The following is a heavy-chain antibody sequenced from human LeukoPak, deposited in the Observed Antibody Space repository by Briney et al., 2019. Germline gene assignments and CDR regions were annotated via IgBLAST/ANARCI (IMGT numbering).Heavy chain of an antibody. CDR1: GFIFSSHG. V-gene: IGHV3-23*01. D-gene: IGHD3-22*01. CDR2: ISPSGDIT. Sequence: GGSLRLSCAASGFIFSSHGMNWVRQAPGKGLEWVSGISPSGDITYYADSVKGRFTISRDNSKNTLYLQMNSLRAEDTAVYYCARDLGQYYDTSDNWFDPWGQGTLVTVSS. J-gene: IGHJ5*02. CDR3: ARDLGQYYDTSDNWFDP.